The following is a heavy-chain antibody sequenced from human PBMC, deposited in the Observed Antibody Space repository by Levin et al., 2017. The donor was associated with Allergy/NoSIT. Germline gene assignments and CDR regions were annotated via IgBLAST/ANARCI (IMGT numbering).Heavy chain of an antibody. Sequence: GESLKISCAASGFTVSSNYMSWVRQAPGKGLEWVSVIYSGGSTYYADSVKGRFTISRDNSKNTLYLQMNSLRAEDTAVYYCARGPSSGYDYWGQGTLVTVSS. CDR2: IYSGGST. CDR3: ARGPSSGYDY. CDR1: GFTVSSNY. D-gene: IGHD5-12*01. J-gene: IGHJ4*02. V-gene: IGHV3-53*01.